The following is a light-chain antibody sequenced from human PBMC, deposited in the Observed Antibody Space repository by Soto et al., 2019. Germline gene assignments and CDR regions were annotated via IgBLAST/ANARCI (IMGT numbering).Light chain of an antibody. CDR1: QSVSSS. J-gene: IGKJ5*01. CDR2: AAS. V-gene: IGKV3-15*01. Sequence: VLTQSPGTLSLSPGERATLSCRASQSVSSSYVACHQKIAGQAPRLLIYAASTRATDISARFSGSGSGTEFTLTISSLQSEYFAIYCCQQYNNWPITFGQGTRLEIK. CDR3: QQYNNWPIT.